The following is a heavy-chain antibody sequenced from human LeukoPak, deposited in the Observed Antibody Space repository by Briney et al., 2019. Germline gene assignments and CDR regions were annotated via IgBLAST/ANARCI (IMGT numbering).Heavy chain of an antibody. CDR2: IKQDGSET. J-gene: IGHJ4*02. Sequence: GGSLRLSCAASGFAFSNYWMNWARQAPGKGLEWVANIKQDGSETNYVDSVKGRFTISRDNAKNSLYLQMNSLRAEDTALYYCGSTNSCSYWGQGTLVTVSS. CDR3: GSTNSCSY. D-gene: IGHD2-2*01. CDR1: GFAFSNYW. V-gene: IGHV3-7*01.